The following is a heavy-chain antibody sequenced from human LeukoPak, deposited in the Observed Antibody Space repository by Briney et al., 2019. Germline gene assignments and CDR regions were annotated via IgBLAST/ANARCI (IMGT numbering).Heavy chain of an antibody. Sequence: SETLSLTCTVSGGSISSYYWSWIRQPPGKGLEWIGYIYYSGSTNYNPSLKSRVTISVDTSKNQFSLKLSSVTAADTAVYYCARRAMEGYYYYYMDVWGKGTTVTISS. CDR2: IYYSGST. D-gene: IGHD5-18*01. J-gene: IGHJ6*03. V-gene: IGHV4-59*01. CDR1: GGSISSYY. CDR3: ARRAMEGYYYYYMDV.